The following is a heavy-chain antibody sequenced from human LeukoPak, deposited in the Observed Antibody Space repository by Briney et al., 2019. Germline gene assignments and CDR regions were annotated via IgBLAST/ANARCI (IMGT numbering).Heavy chain of an antibody. CDR1: GFSLSTSGVG. CDR2: IYWNDDK. CDR3: AHIRALAFGELLGVFDY. Sequence: SGPTLVNPTQTLTLTCTFSGFSLSTSGVGVGWIRQPPGKALEWLALIYWNDDKRYSPSLKSRLTITRDTSKNQVVLTMTNMDPVDTATYYCAHIRALAFGELLGVFDYWGQGTLVTVSS. D-gene: IGHD3-10*01. V-gene: IGHV2-5*01. J-gene: IGHJ4*02.